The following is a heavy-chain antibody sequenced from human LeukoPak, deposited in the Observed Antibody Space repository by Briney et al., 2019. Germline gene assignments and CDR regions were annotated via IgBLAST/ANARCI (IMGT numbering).Heavy chain of an antibody. V-gene: IGHV1-2*02. J-gene: IGHJ4*02. CDR2: INPNSGGT. D-gene: IGHD6-19*01. Sequence: ASVKVSCKASGHTFTGYYMHWVRQAPGQGLEWMGWINPNSGGTNYAQKFQGRVTMTRDTSISTAYMELSRLRSDDTAVYYCARTSASCGWYLAPDFDYWGQGTLVTVSS. CDR3: ARTSASCGWYLAPDFDY. CDR1: GHTFTGYY.